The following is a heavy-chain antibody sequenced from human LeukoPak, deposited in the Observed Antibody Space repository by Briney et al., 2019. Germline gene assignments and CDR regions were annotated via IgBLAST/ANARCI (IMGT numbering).Heavy chain of an antibody. CDR1: GFTFSSYA. CDR2: ISGSGGST. CDR3: TTYDSFIGADY. D-gene: IGHD3-3*01. J-gene: IGHJ4*02. V-gene: IGHV3-23*01. Sequence: GGSLRLSCAASGFTFSSYAMSWVRQAPGKGLEWVSAISGSGGSTYYADSVKGRFTISRDNSKNTLYLQMNSLKTEDTAVYYCTTYDSFIGADYWGQGTLVTVSS.